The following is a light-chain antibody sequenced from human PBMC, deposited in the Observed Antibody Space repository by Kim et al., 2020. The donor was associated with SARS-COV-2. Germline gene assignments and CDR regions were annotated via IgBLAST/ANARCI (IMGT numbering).Light chain of an antibody. CDR2: AAS. J-gene: IGKJ2*01. V-gene: IGKV1-9*01. CDR3: QQLNSYPYT. CDR1: QGISSY. Sequence: SASVGDTVTTTSRANQGISSYLAWYQQKPGKAPKLLIYAASTLQSGVPSRFSGGGSGTEFTLTISSLQPEDFATYYCQQLNSYPYTFGQGTKQQI.